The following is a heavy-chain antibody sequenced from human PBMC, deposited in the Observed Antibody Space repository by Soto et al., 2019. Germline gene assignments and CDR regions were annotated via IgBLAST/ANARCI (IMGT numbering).Heavy chain of an antibody. D-gene: IGHD1-1*01. J-gene: IGHJ4*03. V-gene: IGHV3-11*01. CDR2: ISSSGNIV. Sequence: PGGSLRLSCAASGFSFSDHYMSWIRQAPGKGLEWISYISSSGNIVYYADSVKGRFTISRDDAKRSLFLQMNSLKAEDTALYYCARGGEGLQRSYAFDMWGQGTLVTVSS. CDR3: ARGGEGLQRSYAFDM. CDR1: GFSFSDHY.